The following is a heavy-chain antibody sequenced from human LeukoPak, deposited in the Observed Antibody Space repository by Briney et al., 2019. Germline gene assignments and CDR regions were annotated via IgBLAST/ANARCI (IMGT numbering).Heavy chain of an antibody. CDR3: ARGLLASIVVVPAARFDP. CDR1: GGSISSSSYY. D-gene: IGHD2-2*01. V-gene: IGHV4-39*01. J-gene: IGHJ5*02. CDR2: IYYSGST. Sequence: SETLSLTCTVSGGSISSSSYYWGWIRQPPGKGLEWIGSIYYSGSTYYNPSLKSRVTISVDTSKNQFSLKLSSVTAADTAVYYCARGLLASIVVVPAARFDPWGQGTLVTVSS.